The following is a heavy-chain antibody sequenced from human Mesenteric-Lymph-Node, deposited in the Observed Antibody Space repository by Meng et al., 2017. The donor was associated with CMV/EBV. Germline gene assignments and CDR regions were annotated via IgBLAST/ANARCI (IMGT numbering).Heavy chain of an antibody. J-gene: IGHJ6*02. V-gene: IGHV3-38-3*01. CDR3: ARVPNSGLYYGMDV. CDR1: GFTVSSNE. D-gene: IGHD2-8*01. Sequence: GESLKISCAASGFTVSSNEMSWVRQAPGKGLEWVSSISGGSTYYADSRKGRFTISRDDANNTVYLQMNSLRDEDTAVYYCARVPNSGLYYGMDVWGQGTTVTVSS. CDR2: ISGGST.